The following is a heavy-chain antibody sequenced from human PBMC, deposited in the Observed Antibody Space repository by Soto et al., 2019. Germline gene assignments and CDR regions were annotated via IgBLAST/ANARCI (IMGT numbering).Heavy chain of an antibody. D-gene: IGHD3-10*01. CDR1: GFTFSSYA. J-gene: IGHJ6*02. V-gene: IGHV3-30-3*01. Sequence: PGGSLRLSCAASGFTFSSYAMHWVRQAPGKGLEWVAVISYDGSNKYYADSVKGRFTISRDNSKNTLYLQMNSLRAEDTAVYYCARSLGVRGVIKSLNYYYYGMDVWGQGTTVTVSS. CDR3: ARSLGVRGVIKSLNYYYYGMDV. CDR2: ISYDGSNK.